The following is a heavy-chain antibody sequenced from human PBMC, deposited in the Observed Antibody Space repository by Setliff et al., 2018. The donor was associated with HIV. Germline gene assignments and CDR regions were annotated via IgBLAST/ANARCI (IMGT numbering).Heavy chain of an antibody. CDR3: ARLIHTGLLYFDY. V-gene: IGHV4-4*09. D-gene: IGHD2-8*02. CDR2: IYTSGTT. J-gene: IGHJ4*02. Sequence: ETLSLTCFVSGVAISGHFWGWIRQPPGKGLEWIGYIYTSGTTEYNPSLDSRVTISVDTSRDQFSLNLRSVTAADTALYFCARLIHTGLLYFDYWGLGMLVTVSS. CDR1: GVAISGHF.